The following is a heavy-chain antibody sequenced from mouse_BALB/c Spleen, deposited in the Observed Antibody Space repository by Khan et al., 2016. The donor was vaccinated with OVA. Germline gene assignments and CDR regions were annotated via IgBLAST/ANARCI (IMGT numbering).Heavy chain of an antibody. CDR3: AKCFNGYAYVYSVDY. Sequence: QVQLKQSGPGLVAPSQSLSITCTVSGFSLTSYGVHWVRQPPGKGLEWLGVIWSDGGPNYYSVLYSRLSICKDNSNSHVFFKMNSLQTDDNAIDYCAKCFNGYAYVYSVDYWGQGTSVTVAS. V-gene: IGHV2-6*02. CDR2: IWSDGGP. CDR1: GFSLTSYG. D-gene: IGHD1-2*01. J-gene: IGHJ4*01.